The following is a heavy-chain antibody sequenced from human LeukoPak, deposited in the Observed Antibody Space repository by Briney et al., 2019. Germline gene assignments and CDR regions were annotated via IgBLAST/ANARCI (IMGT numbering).Heavy chain of an antibody. Sequence: GGSLRLSCGASGLTFRGYAMAWVRQAPGKGLEWVSTIISSGENTYYTDSVKGRFTVSRDNSKNTLYLQMNSLRAEDTAVYFCAKDKTNSIWRFFDYWGQGTLVTVSS. CDR3: AKDKTNSIWRFFDY. V-gene: IGHV3-23*01. CDR2: IISSGENT. J-gene: IGHJ4*02. CDR1: GLTFRGYA. D-gene: IGHD6-13*01.